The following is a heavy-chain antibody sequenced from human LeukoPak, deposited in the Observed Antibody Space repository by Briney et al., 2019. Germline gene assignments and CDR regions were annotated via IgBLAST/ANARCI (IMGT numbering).Heavy chain of an antibody. Sequence: PGGSLRLSCAASGFTFEDSAMHWVRQAPGKGLEWVSFISWSSGRIDYADSVKGRFTISRDNAKNSLYLQMNSLRAEDTALYYCARDQDSSDASNWFDPWGQGTLVTVSS. J-gene: IGHJ5*02. CDR2: ISWSSGRI. V-gene: IGHV3-9*01. CDR3: ARDQDSSDASNWFDP. CDR1: GFTFEDSA. D-gene: IGHD6-25*01.